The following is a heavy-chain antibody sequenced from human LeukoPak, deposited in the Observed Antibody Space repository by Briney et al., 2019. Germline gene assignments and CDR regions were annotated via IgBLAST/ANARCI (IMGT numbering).Heavy chain of an antibody. Sequence: ASVKVSCKASGYTFTSYGISWVRQAPGQGLEWMGWISAYNGNTNYAQKLQGRVTMTTDTSTSTAYMELRSLRSDDTAVYYCASGRYFRDPNDYGDYGALDYWGQGTLVTVSS. J-gene: IGHJ4*02. CDR1: GYTFTSYG. D-gene: IGHD4-17*01. CDR3: ASGRYFRDPNDYGDYGALDY. V-gene: IGHV1-18*01. CDR2: ISAYNGNT.